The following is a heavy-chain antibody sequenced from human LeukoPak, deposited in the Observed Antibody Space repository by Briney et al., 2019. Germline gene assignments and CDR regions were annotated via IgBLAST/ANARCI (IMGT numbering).Heavy chain of an antibody. D-gene: IGHD3-22*01. V-gene: IGHV3-23*01. CDR2: ISTNGGST. CDR3: SVMHRYYDGSGYWVQ. CDR1: GFTFSSYA. Sequence: PGGSLRLSCAASGFTFSSYAMSRVLQAPGKGLEWVSGISTNGGSTSYADSVKGRFTISRDNPRNTLYMQMNSLSAEDTAVYYCSVMHRYYDGSGYWVQWGQGTLVTVSS. J-gene: IGHJ4*02.